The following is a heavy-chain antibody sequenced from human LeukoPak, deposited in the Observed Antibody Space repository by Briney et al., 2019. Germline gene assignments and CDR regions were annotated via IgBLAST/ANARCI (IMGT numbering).Heavy chain of an antibody. Sequence: SGPTLVKPTQTLTLTCTFSGFSLTTTGVGVGWIRQPPGKAPEWLALIYWNDDKRYSPSLKSRLTITKDTSKNQAVLTLTHMDRRYKGSYYCCARRSGDQLDYWGQGTLVTVSS. CDR3: CARRSGDQLDY. D-gene: IGHD2-21*02. CDR2: IYWNDDK. CDR1: GFSLTTTGVG. J-gene: IGHJ4*02. V-gene: IGHV2-5*04.